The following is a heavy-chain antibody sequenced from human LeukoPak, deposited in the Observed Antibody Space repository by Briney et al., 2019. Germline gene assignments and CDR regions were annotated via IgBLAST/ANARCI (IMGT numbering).Heavy chain of an antibody. CDR2: INPNSGGT. CDR3: ARAPGYGDYVLLDY. CDR1: GYTFTGYY. J-gene: IGHJ4*02. Sequence: ASVKVSCKASGYTFTGYYMHWVRQAPGQGLEWMGWINPNSGGTNYAQKFQGRVTMTRDTSISTAYMELSRLRSDDTAVYYCARAPGYGDYVLLDYFGQGTLVTVSS. V-gene: IGHV1-2*02. D-gene: IGHD4-17*01.